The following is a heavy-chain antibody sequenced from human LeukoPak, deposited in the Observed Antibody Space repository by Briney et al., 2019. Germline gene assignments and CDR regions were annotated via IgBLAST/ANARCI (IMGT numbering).Heavy chain of an antibody. D-gene: IGHD3-10*01. Sequence: SETLSLTCRVYGRSLSSYYWTWMRQPAGKGLEWIGRRFTTGSTNYNPSLMSRVTMSVDTSKNQFSLKMRSVTAADTAVYYCARGDGLTMIRGVSRYGWLDPWGQGTLVTVSS. J-gene: IGHJ5*02. V-gene: IGHV4-4*07. CDR3: ARGDGLTMIRGVSRYGWLDP. CDR1: GRSLSSYY. CDR2: RFTTGST.